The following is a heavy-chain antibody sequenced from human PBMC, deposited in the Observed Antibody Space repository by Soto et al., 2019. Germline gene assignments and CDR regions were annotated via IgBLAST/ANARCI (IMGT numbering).Heavy chain of an antibody. V-gene: IGHV3-21*01. CDR1: GFTFSSYS. CDR3: ARDSSSWYRTDI. J-gene: IGHJ3*02. CDR2: ISSSSSYI. D-gene: IGHD6-13*01. Sequence: GGSLRLSCAASGFTFSSYSMNWVRQAAGKGLEWVSSISSSSSYIYYADSVKGRFTISRDNAKNSLYLQMNSLRAEDTAVYYCARDSSSWYRTDIWCQGTMVTVSS.